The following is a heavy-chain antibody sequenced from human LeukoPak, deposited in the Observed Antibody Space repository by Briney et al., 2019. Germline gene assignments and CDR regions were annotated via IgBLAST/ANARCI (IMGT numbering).Heavy chain of an antibody. J-gene: IGHJ3*02. V-gene: IGHV1-24*01. Sequence: ASVTVSCKVSGYTLTELSMHWVRQAPGKGLEWMGGFDPEDGETIYAQKFQGRVTMTEDTSTDTAYMELSSLRSEDTAVYYCATDLAEELGILTGYYDDAFDIWGQGTMVTVSS. CDR1: GYTLTELS. CDR3: ATDLAEELGILTGYYDDAFDI. CDR2: FDPEDGET. D-gene: IGHD3-9*01.